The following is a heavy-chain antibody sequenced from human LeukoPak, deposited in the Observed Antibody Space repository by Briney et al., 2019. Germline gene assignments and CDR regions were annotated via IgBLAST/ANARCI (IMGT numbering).Heavy chain of an antibody. Sequence: KTSETLSLTCAVYGGSFSGYYWSWIRQPPGKGLEWIGEINHSGSTNYNPSLKSRVTISVDTSKNQFSLKLSSVTAADTAVYYCARSSRGYSSSSFAGPQIFDYWGQGTLVTVSS. V-gene: IGHV4-34*01. CDR2: INHSGST. J-gene: IGHJ4*02. CDR3: ARSSRGYSSSSFAGPQIFDY. CDR1: GGSFSGYY. D-gene: IGHD6-6*01.